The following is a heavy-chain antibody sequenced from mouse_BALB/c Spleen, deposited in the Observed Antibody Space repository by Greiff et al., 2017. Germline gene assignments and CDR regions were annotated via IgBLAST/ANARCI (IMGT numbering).Heavy chain of an antibody. D-gene: IGHD1-2*01. Sequence: VQLQQSGAELVRSGASVKLSCTASGFNIKDYYMHWVKQRPEQGLEWIGWIDPENGDTEYAPKFQGKATMTADTSSNTAYLQLSSLTSEDTAVYYCNAEGPLDWGQGTLVTVSA. CDR1: GFNIKDYY. J-gene: IGHJ3*01. CDR2: IDPENGDT. CDR3: NAEGPLD. V-gene: IGHV14-4*02.